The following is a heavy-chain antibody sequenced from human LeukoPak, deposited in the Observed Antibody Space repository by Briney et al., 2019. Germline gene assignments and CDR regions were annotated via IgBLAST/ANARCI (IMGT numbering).Heavy chain of an antibody. Sequence: ASVKVSCKASGYTFTGYYMHWVRQAPGQGLEWMGWINPNSGGTNYAQKFQGRVTMTRDTSISTAYMELSRPRSDDTAVYYCARDAPSIAVAGGPDHWGQGTLVTVSS. CDR1: GYTFTGYY. CDR3: ARDAPSIAVAGGPDH. V-gene: IGHV1-2*02. J-gene: IGHJ4*02. D-gene: IGHD6-19*01. CDR2: INPNSGGT.